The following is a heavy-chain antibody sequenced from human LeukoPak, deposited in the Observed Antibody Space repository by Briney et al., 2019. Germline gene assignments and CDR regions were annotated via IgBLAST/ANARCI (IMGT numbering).Heavy chain of an antibody. Sequence: SVKVSCKASGGTFSSYTFSWVRQAPGQGLEWMGRIIPILGIANYAQKFQGRVTITADKSTSTAYMELSSLRSEDTAVYYCARDGIAVATPPIVSYFDYWGQGTLVTVSS. CDR2: IIPILGIA. CDR3: ARDGIAVATPPIVSYFDY. CDR1: GGTFSSYT. V-gene: IGHV1-69*04. J-gene: IGHJ4*02. D-gene: IGHD6-19*01.